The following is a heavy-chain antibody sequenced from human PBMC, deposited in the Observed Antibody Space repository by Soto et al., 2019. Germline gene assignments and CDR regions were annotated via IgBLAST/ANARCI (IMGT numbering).Heavy chain of an antibody. Sequence: SETLSLTCSVSGGSISSNIYYWGWIRQPPGEGLEWIGSIYHTGNAYYNPSLKSRVTISVDTSKNQYSLKLTSVTAADAALYYCARDFFDSSDYTTNWFDPWGQGTLVTVSS. CDR1: GGSISSNIYY. D-gene: IGHD3-22*01. V-gene: IGHV4-39*01. J-gene: IGHJ5*02. CDR2: IYHTGNA. CDR3: ARDFFDSSDYTTNWFDP.